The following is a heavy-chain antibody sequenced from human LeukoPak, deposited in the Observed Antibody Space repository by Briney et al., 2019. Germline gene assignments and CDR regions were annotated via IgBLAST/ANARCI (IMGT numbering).Heavy chain of an antibody. CDR1: GGSISSSSYY. J-gene: IGHJ4*02. Sequence: SGTLSRTCTVSGGSISSSSYYWGWIRQPPGKGLEWIGSIYYTGSTYYNPSLKSRVTISVDTSKSQFSLKLSSVTAADTAMYYCAREATGRSDFWGQGTLVTVSS. V-gene: IGHV4-39*02. CDR2: IYYTGST. CDR3: AREATGRSDF.